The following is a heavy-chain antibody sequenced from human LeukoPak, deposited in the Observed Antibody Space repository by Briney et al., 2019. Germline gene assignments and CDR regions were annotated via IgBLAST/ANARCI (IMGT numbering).Heavy chain of an antibody. V-gene: IGHV4-59*01. CDR3: ARTDTSGWYDYYYYYYMDV. D-gene: IGHD6-19*01. CDR2: IYYSGGT. Sequence: SETLSLTCTVSGGSISSYYWSWIRQPPGKGLEWIGYIYYSGGTNYNPSLKSRVTISVDTSKNQLSLKLSSVTAADTAVYYCARTDTSGWYDYYYYYYMDVWGKGTTVTVSS. CDR1: GGSISSYY. J-gene: IGHJ6*03.